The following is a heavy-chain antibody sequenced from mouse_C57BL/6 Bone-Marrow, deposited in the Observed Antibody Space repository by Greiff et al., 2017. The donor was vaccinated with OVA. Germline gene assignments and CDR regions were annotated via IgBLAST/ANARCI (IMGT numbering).Heavy chain of an antibody. J-gene: IGHJ1*03. Sequence: QVQLQQSGAELARPGASVKMSCKASGYTFTSYTMHWVKQRPGQGLEWIGYINPSSGYTKYNQKFKDKATLTADKSSSTAYMQLGSLTSEDSAVYYCARRLVRDWYFDVWGTGTTVTVSS. V-gene: IGHV1-4*01. D-gene: IGHD2-5*01. CDR1: GYTFTSYT. CDR2: INPSSGYT. CDR3: ARRLVRDWYFDV.